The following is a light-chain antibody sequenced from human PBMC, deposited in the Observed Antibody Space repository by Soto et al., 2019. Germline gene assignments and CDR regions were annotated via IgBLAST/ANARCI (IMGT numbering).Light chain of an antibody. CDR3: SSHAGIHNVV. CDR2: EVT. J-gene: IGLJ3*02. Sequence: QSVLTQPPSASGSPGQSVAISCTGTSSDVGGYNYVSWYQQHPGKSPKLMIYEVTKRPSGVPDRFSGSKSCNTFYLTVSGLQAEDDADYYCSSHAGIHNVVFGGGTKLTVL. CDR1: SSDVGGYNY. V-gene: IGLV2-8*01.